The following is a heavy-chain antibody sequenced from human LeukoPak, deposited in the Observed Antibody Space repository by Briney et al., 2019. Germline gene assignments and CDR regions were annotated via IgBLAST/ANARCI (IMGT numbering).Heavy chain of an antibody. V-gene: IGHV3-21*01. CDR2: ISSSSSYI. J-gene: IGHJ3*02. CDR3: ARDITGTSGAFDI. CDR1: GFTFSSYS. Sequence: TGGSLRLSCAASGFTFSSYSMNWVRQAPGKGLEWVSSISSSSSYIYYADSVKGRFTISRDNAKNSLYLQMNSLRAEDTAVYYCARDITGTSGAFDIWGQGTMVTVSS. D-gene: IGHD1/OR15-1a*01.